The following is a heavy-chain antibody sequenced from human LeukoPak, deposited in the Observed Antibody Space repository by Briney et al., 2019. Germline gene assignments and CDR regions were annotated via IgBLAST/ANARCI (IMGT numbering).Heavy chain of an antibody. Sequence: NPSETLSLTCTVSGGSISRDELYWSWIRQSPGKGLEWIGYIYHSGSTYYNPSLKSRVSISVDTSKNQFSLKLSSVTAADAAVYYCATYRYGSHYYFDYWGQGTLVTVSS. CDR1: GGSISRDELY. J-gene: IGHJ4*02. D-gene: IGHD5-18*01. CDR3: ATYRYGSHYYFDY. CDR2: IYHSGST. V-gene: IGHV4-30-4*01.